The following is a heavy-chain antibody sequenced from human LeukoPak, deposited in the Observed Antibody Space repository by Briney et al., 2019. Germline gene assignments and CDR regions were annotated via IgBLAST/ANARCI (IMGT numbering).Heavy chain of an antibody. J-gene: IGHJ4*02. Sequence: GGSLRLSCAGSGFTFSSYAMSWVRRAPGKGLEWVSAISGSGGSTYYADSVKGRFTISRDNSKNTLYLQMNSLRAEDTAVYYCAKDLGVGATNLPYFDYWGQGTLVTVSS. CDR2: ISGSGGST. CDR1: GFTFSSYA. V-gene: IGHV3-23*01. D-gene: IGHD1-26*01. CDR3: AKDLGVGATNLPYFDY.